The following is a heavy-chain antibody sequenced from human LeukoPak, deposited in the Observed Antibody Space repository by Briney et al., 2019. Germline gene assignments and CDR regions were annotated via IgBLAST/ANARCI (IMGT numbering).Heavy chain of an antibody. Sequence: ASVKVSCKASGGTFSSYAISWVRQAPGQGLEWMGGIIPIFGTANYAQKFQGRVTITADESTSTAYMELSSLRSEDTAVYYCARAKFKWEPFHAFDIWGQGTMVTVSS. J-gene: IGHJ3*02. D-gene: IGHD1-26*01. CDR3: ARAKFKWEPFHAFDI. CDR2: IIPIFGTA. V-gene: IGHV1-69*13. CDR1: GGTFSSYA.